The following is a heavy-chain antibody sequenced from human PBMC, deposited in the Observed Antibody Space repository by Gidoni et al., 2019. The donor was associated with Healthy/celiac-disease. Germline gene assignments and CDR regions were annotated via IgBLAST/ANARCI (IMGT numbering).Heavy chain of an antibody. J-gene: IGHJ6*02. CDR3: AKGSGYGSGSYYSWRYYGMDV. Sequence: EVQLLESWGGLVQPGGSMRLSCAASGVPFSRYALRWLRQAPGKGLGGVSAISGSGGSTDYADSVKGRFTISRDNSKNTLYLQMNSLRAEDTAVYYCAKGSGYGSGSYYSWRYYGMDVWGQGTTVTVSS. D-gene: IGHD3-10*01. CDR1: GVPFSRYA. CDR2: ISGSGGST. V-gene: IGHV3-23*01.